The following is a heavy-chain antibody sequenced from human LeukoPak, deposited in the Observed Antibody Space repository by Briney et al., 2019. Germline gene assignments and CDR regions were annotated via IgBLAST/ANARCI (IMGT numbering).Heavy chain of an antibody. D-gene: IGHD2-21*02. CDR2: ITWNSRDI. V-gene: IGHV3-9*01. CDR1: GFTFDDYA. CDR3: AKGGDHPDYFDY. J-gene: IGHJ4*02. Sequence: PGRSLRLSCAAAGFTFDDYAMHWVRQAPGKGLEWVSGITWNSRDIRYADSLEGRFTISRDNAKQFVYLQMTSLRTDDTAFYYCAKGGDHPDYFDYWGQGTLVTVSS.